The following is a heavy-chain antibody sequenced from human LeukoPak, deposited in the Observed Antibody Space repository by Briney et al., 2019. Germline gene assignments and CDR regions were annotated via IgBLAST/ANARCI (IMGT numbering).Heavy chain of an antibody. CDR2: IIPIYSTA. J-gene: IGHJ4*02. D-gene: IGHD6-6*01. V-gene: IGHV1-69*13. Sequence: GASVTVSCMAYGGTFSSYAISWVRQAPGHGLEWMGGIIPIYSTANYAQKFQGRVTITADESTSTAYMELSSLRAEDTAVYYCAREDSSSFDYWGQGTLVTVSS. CDR1: GGTFSSYA. CDR3: AREDSSSFDY.